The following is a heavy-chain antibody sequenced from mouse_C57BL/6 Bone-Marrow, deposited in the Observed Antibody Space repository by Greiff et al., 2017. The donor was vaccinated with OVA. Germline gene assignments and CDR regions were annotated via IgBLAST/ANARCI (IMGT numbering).Heavy chain of an antibody. V-gene: IGHV1-62-2*01. D-gene: IGHD1-1*01. J-gene: IGHJ1*03. CDR3: ARHGGFIPFYWYFDV. CDR2: FYAGSGSI. CDR1: GYTFTEYT. Sequence: VQLQQSGAGLVKPGASVKLSCKASGYTFTEYTIHWVKQRSGQGLEWIGWFYAGSGSIKYNEKFKDKATLTADKSFSTVYMELSRLTSEDSAVYCCARHGGFIPFYWYFDVGGTGTTVTVSS.